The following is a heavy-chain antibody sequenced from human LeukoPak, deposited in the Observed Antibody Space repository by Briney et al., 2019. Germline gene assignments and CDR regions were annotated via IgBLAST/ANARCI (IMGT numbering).Heavy chain of an antibody. D-gene: IGHD4-11*01. Sequence: ASVTVSCTSSVYTFTIYYMHWVRQAPGQGLEWVGIINPSGGSTSYAQKFQGRVTITRDTSTSTVYMELSSLRSADTAVYYCAVHPLSRYSNCGMCFQHWGQGTLVTVSS. CDR3: AVHPLSRYSNCGMCFQH. CDR1: VYTFTIYY. CDR2: INPSGGST. J-gene: IGHJ1*01. V-gene: IGHV1-46*01.